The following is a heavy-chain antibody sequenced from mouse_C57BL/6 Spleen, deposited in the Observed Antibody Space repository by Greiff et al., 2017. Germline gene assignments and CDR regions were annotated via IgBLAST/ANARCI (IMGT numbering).Heavy chain of an antibody. D-gene: IGHD1-1*01. CDR3: ARLEGGGYYGNYAMDY. Sequence: QVQLKQPGAELVKPGASVKLSCKASGYTFTSYWMHWVKQRPGRGLEWIGRIDPNSGGTKYNEKFKSKATLTVDKPSSTAYMQLSSLTSEDSAVYYCARLEGGGYYGNYAMDYWGQGTSVTVSS. V-gene: IGHV1-72*01. J-gene: IGHJ4*01. CDR1: GYTFTSYW. CDR2: IDPNSGGT.